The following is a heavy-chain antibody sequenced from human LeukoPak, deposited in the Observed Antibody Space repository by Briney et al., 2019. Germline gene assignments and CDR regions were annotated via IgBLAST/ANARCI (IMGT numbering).Heavy chain of an antibody. D-gene: IGHD2-2*01. CDR3: VSEHPAGSFDY. CDR1: GYTFTIYY. CDR2: IKPSGVGT. V-gene: IGHV1-46*01. Sequence: ASVKVSCKASGYTFTIYYMHWIRQAPGQGLEWMGIIKPSGVGTGYAQKFQGRVTMTSDTSTSTVYMDLSSLRSEDTAVYYCVSEHPAGSFDYWGQGTLVTVSS. J-gene: IGHJ4*02.